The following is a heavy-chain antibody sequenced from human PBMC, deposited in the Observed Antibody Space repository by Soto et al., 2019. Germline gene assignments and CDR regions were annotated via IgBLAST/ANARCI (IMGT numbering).Heavy chain of an antibody. D-gene: IGHD2-15*01. J-gene: IGHJ6*02. Sequence: ASVKVSCKASGYTFTRYGISWVRQAPGQGLEWMGWISAYNGNTNYAQKLQGRVTMTTDTSTSTAYMELRSLRSDDTAVYYCARYGGYCSGGSCYSSDYGMDVWGQGTTVTVSS. CDR2: ISAYNGNT. V-gene: IGHV1-18*04. CDR3: ARYGGYCSGGSCYSSDYGMDV. CDR1: GYTFTRYG.